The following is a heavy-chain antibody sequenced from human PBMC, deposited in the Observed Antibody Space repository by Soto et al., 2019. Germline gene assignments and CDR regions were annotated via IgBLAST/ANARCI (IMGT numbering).Heavy chain of an antibody. CDR1: GFTLSSYA. CDR2: ISGSGDFT. CDR3: ARGPTIFGVGVDAFDI. J-gene: IGHJ3*02. V-gene: IGHV3-23*01. Sequence: EVQMLESGGGLVQPGGSLRLSCAASGFTLSSYALSWVRQAPGKGLEWVSGISGSGDFTFDADSVRGRFTISRDNSMNTLYLQMNSLRVDDTAVYYCARGPTIFGVGVDAFDIWGQGTMATVSS. D-gene: IGHD3-3*01.